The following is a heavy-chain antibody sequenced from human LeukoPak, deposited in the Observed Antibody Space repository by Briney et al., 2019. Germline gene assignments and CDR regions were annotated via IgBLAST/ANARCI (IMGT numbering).Heavy chain of an antibody. D-gene: IGHD3-22*01. CDR1: GDSVSRSDSY. J-gene: IGHJ1*01. CDR2: IYYSGRT. CDR3: ARRRYYDGSGYLE. V-gene: IGHV4-39*01. Sequence: SETLSLTCSVSGDSVSRSDSYWDWTCQPPGKGLEWIGTIYYSGRTYYSPSLKSRVTMSVDPSNNQFSLNLRSVTAADTAAYYCARRRYYDGSGYLEWGQGTLLSVSP.